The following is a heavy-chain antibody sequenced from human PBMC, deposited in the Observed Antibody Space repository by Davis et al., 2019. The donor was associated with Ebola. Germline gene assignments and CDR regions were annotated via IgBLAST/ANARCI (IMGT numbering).Heavy chain of an antibody. D-gene: IGHD6-13*01. V-gene: IGHV4-39*01. CDR1: GGSIISSSSY. Sequence: SETLSLTCTVSGGSIISSSSYWGWIRQPPRKGLEWIGSIYYSGITYYNPSLKSRVTISVDTSKNQFSLKLSSVTAADTAVYYCARHGRGSSSQSYSYYYGMDVWGQGTTVTVSS. CDR2: IYYSGIT. J-gene: IGHJ6*02. CDR3: ARHGRGSSSQSYSYYYGMDV.